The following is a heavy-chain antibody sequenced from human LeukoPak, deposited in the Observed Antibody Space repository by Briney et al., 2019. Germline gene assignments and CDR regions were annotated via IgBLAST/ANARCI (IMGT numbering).Heavy chain of an antibody. J-gene: IGHJ5*02. CDR3: AREGIYGDYVISWFDP. Sequence: ASVKVSCKASGYTFTGYYIHWVRQAPGQGLEWMGWISAYNGNTNYAQKLQGRVTMTTDTSTSTAYMELRSLRSDDTAVYYCAREGIYGDYVISWFDPWGQGTLVTVSS. CDR2: ISAYNGNT. D-gene: IGHD4-17*01. CDR1: GYTFTGYY. V-gene: IGHV1-18*04.